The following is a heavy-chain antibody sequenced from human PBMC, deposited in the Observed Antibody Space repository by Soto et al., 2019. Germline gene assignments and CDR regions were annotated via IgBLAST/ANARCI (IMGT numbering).Heavy chain of an antibody. CDR2: LNPIDGST. D-gene: IGHD3-22*01. Sequence: TVSWKGAGYSYTRYYMHWVRQAPGQGLEWMGILNPIDGSTTYAQKFQGRVTMTSDTSTSTVYMELSSLRSEDTAVYYCARGYYDSVAWGQGTLVTVSS. CDR1: GYSYTRYY. CDR3: ARGYYDSVA. J-gene: IGHJ5*02. V-gene: IGHV1-46*01.